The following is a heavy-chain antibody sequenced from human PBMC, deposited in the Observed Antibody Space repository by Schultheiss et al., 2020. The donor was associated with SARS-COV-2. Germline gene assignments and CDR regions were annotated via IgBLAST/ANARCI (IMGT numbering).Heavy chain of an antibody. D-gene: IGHD6-6*01. J-gene: IGHJ4*02. CDR3: ARDGTRSIAASYYFDY. Sequence: SETLSLTCAVYGGSFSGYYWSWIRQPAGKGLEWIGRIYTSGSTNYNPSLKSRVTMSVDTSKNQFSLKLSSVTAADTAVYYCARDGTRSIAASYYFDYWGQGTLVTVSS. CDR1: GGSFSGYY. CDR2: IYTSGST. V-gene: IGHV4-4*07.